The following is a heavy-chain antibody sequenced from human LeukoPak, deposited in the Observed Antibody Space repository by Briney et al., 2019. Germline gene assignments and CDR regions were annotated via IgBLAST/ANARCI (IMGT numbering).Heavy chain of an antibody. CDR3: AKDCISGGVGATSFDY. D-gene: IGHD1-26*01. CDR1: GFTFSSYA. Sequence: GGSLRLSCAASGFTFSSYAMSWVRQAPGKGLEWVSAISGSGGGTYYADSVKGRFTISGDNSKNTLYPQMNSLRAEDTAVYYCAKDCISGGVGATSFDYWGQGTLVTVSS. J-gene: IGHJ4*02. V-gene: IGHV3-23*01. CDR2: ISGSGGGT.